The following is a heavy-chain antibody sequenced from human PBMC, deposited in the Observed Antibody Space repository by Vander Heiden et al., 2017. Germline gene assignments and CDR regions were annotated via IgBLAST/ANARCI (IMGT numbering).Heavy chain of an antibody. V-gene: IGHV3-9*01. J-gene: IGHJ4*02. D-gene: IGHD6-13*01. CDR1: GFNLKVRA. CDR2: SNWNNGGV. CDR3: TKDVNPAGLDY. Sequence: EVQLVESGGGLAQPGRSLTLSSAAPGFNLKVRAIHWIRQAPVKGLGGVSGSNWNNGGVDYAVTVNSRFTNTRDNAKIYLFWQMNRLRTEYATVYDCTKDVNPAGLDYWGQGTLVTVSS.